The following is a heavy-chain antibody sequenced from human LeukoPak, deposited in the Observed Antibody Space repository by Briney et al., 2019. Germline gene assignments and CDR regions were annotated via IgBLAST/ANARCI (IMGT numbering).Heavy chain of an antibody. V-gene: IGHV4-39*07. CDR3: ARGKKGPDYGDTYYFDY. J-gene: IGHJ4*02. D-gene: IGHD4-17*01. CDR1: GGSISSGDYY. CDR2: INHSGST. Sequence: SETLSLTCTVSGGSISSGDYYWSWIRQPPGKGLEWIGEINHSGSTNYNPSLKSRVTISVDTSKNQFSLKLSSVTAADTAVYYCARGKKGPDYGDTYYFDYWGQGTLVTVSS.